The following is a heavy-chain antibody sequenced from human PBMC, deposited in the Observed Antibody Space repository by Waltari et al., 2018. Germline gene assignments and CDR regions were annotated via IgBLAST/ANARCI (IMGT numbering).Heavy chain of an antibody. CDR3: ARGSTGWSSRGDWFDP. CDR1: GGSFSGYY. D-gene: IGHD6-19*01. Sequence: QVQLQQWGAGLLKPSETLSLTCAVYGGSFSGYYWSWIRQPPGKGLEWIGEINHRGSTTYNPSLKSRVTISVDTSKNQFSLKLSSVTAAATAVYYCARGSTGWSSRGDWFDPWGQGTLVTVSS. V-gene: IGHV4-34*01. J-gene: IGHJ5*02. CDR2: INHRGST.